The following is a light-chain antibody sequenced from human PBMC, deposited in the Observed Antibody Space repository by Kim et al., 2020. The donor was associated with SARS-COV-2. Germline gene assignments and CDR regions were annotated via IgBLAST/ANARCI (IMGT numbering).Light chain of an antibody. J-gene: IGKJ4*01. CDR2: GAS. CDR1: ESIRNN. V-gene: IGKV3-15*01. Sequence: EILMSQSPATLPVSPGERVILSCRANESIRNNLAWYQQRPGQAPRLLIYGASIRATGIPARFSGSGSGIGFIRTISSLQSEDFAVYYCQQYDNWPPLTFGGGTKVDIK. CDR3: QQYDNWPPLT.